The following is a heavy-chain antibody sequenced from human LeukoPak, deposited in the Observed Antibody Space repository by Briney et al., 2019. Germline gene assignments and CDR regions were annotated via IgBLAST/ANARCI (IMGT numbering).Heavy chain of an antibody. Sequence: PGGSLRLSCAASGFTFSSYAMHWVRQAPGKGLERVAVISYDGSNKYYADSVKGRFTISRDNSKNTLYLQMNSLRAEDTAVYYCARDLSGYFFDYWGQGTLVTVSS. CDR3: ARDLSGYFFDY. V-gene: IGHV3-30-3*01. CDR2: ISYDGSNK. CDR1: GFTFSSYA. J-gene: IGHJ4*02. D-gene: IGHD3-3*01.